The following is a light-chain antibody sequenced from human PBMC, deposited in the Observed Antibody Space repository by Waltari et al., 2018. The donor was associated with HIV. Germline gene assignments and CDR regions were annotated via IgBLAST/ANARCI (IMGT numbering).Light chain of an antibody. CDR1: QSVSSN. J-gene: IGKJ1*01. V-gene: IGKV3-15*01. CDR3: QQYNNWPPT. Sequence: EIVMTQSQPPLSVSPGERATLSCSASQSVSSNLAWYQQKPGQAPRLLIYGASTRATGIPARFSGSGSGTEFTRTISSLQSEDFAVYYCQQYNNWPPTFGQGTKVEIK. CDR2: GAS.